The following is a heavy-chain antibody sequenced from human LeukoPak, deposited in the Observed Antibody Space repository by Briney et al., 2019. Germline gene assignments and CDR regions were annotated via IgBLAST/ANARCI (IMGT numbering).Heavy chain of an antibody. J-gene: IGHJ5*01. V-gene: IGHV4-59*01. CDR1: GGSISSYY. CDR3: ARERHSSGWYVS. D-gene: IGHD6-19*01. Sequence: SETLSLTCTVSGGSISSYYWSWIRQPPGKGLEWIGYISYSGSTNYNPSLKSRVTISVGTSKNQFSLKLSSVTAADTAVYYCARERHSSGWYVSWGQGTLVTVSS. CDR2: ISYSGST.